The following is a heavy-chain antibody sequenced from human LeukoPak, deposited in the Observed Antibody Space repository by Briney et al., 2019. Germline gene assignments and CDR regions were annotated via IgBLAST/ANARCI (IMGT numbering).Heavy chain of an antibody. CDR1: GGTFSSYA. V-gene: IGHV1-69*04. Sequence: ASVKVSCKASGGTFSSYAISWVRQAPGQGLEWMGRIIPILGIANYAQKFQGRVTITADKSTSTAYTELSSLRSEDTAVYYCARGGGDFWSGYYYWGQGTLVTVSS. CDR3: ARGGGDFWSGYYY. J-gene: IGHJ4*02. D-gene: IGHD3-3*01. CDR2: IIPILGIA.